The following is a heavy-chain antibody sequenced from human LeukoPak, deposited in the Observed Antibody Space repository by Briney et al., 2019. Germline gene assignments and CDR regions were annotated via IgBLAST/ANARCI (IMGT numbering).Heavy chain of an antibody. Sequence: ASVKVSFKASAGTFGAYSIDWVRQAPGQGLDWVGGINPIFNILYYAQNFQGRVTVTADESTNTAYLELDSLKHDDTAVYYCAAGRRLGELFFDYWGPGTLVTVSS. CDR3: AAGRRLGELFFDY. J-gene: IGHJ4*02. CDR1: AGTFGAYS. CDR2: INPIFNIL. D-gene: IGHD3-10*01. V-gene: IGHV1-69*01.